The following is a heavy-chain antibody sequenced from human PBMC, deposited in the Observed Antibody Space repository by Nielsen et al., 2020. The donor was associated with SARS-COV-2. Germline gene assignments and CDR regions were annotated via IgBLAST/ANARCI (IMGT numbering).Heavy chain of an antibody. V-gene: IGHV3-7*03. CDR1: GFTFSNYW. J-gene: IGHJ4*02. CDR3: AKDETTSGVNFFHY. Sequence: GGSLRLSCAASGFTFSNYWMSWVRQAPGKGLEWVANIRYDGSQKSYVDSVKGRFSISRDNAKKSVYLQMSSLRVEDTAIYYCAKDETTSGVNFFHYWGQGALVTVSS. D-gene: IGHD7-27*01. CDR2: IRYDGSQK.